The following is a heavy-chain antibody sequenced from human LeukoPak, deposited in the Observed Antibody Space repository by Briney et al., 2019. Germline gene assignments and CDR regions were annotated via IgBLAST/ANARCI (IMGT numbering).Heavy chain of an antibody. Sequence: GGSLRLSCAASGFTFSSYAMSWVRQAPGKGLEWVSAISGSGGSTYYADSVKGRFTISRDNSKNTLYLQMNSLRAEDTAVYYCAKDPYDSSGYPPWYFDYWGQGTLVTVSS. CDR2: ISGSGGST. CDR1: GFTFSSYA. V-gene: IGHV3-23*01. CDR3: AKDPYDSSGYPPWYFDY. D-gene: IGHD3-22*01. J-gene: IGHJ4*02.